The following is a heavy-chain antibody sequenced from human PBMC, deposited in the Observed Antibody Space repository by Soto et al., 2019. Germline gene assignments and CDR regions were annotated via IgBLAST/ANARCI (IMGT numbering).Heavy chain of an antibody. CDR3: AREEYYYGSGAFFDY. CDR2: IIPILGIA. Sequence: SVKVSCKASGGTFSSYTISWVRQAPGQELEWMGRIIPILGIANYAQKFQARVTITADKSTSTAYMELSSLRSEDTAVYYCAREEYYYGSGAFFDYWGQGTLVTVSS. CDR1: GGTFSSYT. V-gene: IGHV1-69*04. D-gene: IGHD3-10*01. J-gene: IGHJ4*02.